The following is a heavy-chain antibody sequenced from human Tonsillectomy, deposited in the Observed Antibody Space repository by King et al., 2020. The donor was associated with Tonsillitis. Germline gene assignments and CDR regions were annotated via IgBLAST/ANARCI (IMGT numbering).Heavy chain of an antibody. D-gene: IGHD3-3*01. CDR2: IYNSGST. CDR3: ARHTAYYDAWSGPSDY. V-gene: IGHV4-59*01. Sequence: QLQESGPGLVRPSETLSLTCTVSGASISDYYWSWIRQPPGKGLEWIGYIYNSGSTKYNPSLRSRGTMSVDTTKNPLSLKLNSVTAADTAACYCARHTAYYDAWSGPSDYWGQGTVVTVSS. J-gene: IGHJ4*02. CDR1: GASISDYY.